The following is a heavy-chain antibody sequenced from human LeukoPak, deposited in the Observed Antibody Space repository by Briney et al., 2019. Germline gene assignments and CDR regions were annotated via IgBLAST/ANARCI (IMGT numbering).Heavy chain of an antibody. V-gene: IGHV3-21*01. D-gene: IGHD5-18*01. CDR3: ARTDHYSYGYDY. Sequence: PGGSLRLSCAASGFTFSSYSMNWVRQAPGKGLEWVSSISSSSSYVYYADSVKGRFTISRDNAKNSLYLQMNSLRAEDTAVYYCARTDHYSYGYDYWGQGTLVTVSS. CDR1: GFTFSSYS. CDR2: ISSSSSYV. J-gene: IGHJ4*02.